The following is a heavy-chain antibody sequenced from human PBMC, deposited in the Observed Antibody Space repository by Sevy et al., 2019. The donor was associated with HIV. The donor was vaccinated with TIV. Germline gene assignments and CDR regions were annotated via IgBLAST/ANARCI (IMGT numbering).Heavy chain of an antibody. CDR1: GFTFSKIG. CDR3: VNSRGRFEGSSWLYYYYLMDV. D-gene: IGHD6-13*01. CDR2: ISNDGSDK. V-gene: IGHV3-30*18. J-gene: IGHJ6*02. Sequence: GGSLRLSCAASGFTFSKIGMHWVRQAPGKGLEWVAVISNDGSDKQYADAVKGRFTISRDNSKDTLLLQMNSLRLEDSAVYYCVNSRGRFEGSSWLYYYYLMDVWGQGTTVTVSS.